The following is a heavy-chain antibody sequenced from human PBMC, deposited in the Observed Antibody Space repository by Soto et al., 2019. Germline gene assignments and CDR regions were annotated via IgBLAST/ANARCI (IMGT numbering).Heavy chain of an antibody. CDR2: ISGRADNT. Sequence: PGGSLRLSCAASGFTFSSYAMSWVRQVPGKGLEWVSAISGRADNTYYADSVKGRFTISRDNSKNTLYLHMNSLRAEDTALYYCAKDPLYYYDTSGYFDYWGQGTLVTVSS. CDR1: GFTFSSYA. J-gene: IGHJ4*02. CDR3: AKDPLYYYDTSGYFDY. V-gene: IGHV3-23*01. D-gene: IGHD3-22*01.